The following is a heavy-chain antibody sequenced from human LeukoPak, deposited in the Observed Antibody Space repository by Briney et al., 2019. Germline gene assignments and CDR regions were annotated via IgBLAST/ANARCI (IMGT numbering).Heavy chain of an antibody. V-gene: IGHV1-69*05. D-gene: IGHD3-22*01. CDR1: GGTFSSYA. CDR2: IIPIFGTA. J-gene: IGHJ4*02. Sequence: SVKVSCKASGGTFSSYAISWVRQAPGQGLEWMGGIIPIFGTANCAQKFQGRVTITTDESTSTAYMELSSLRSEDTAVYYCARDGGLEYYYDSSGYSIWGQGTLVTVSS. CDR3: ARDGGLEYYYDSSGYSI.